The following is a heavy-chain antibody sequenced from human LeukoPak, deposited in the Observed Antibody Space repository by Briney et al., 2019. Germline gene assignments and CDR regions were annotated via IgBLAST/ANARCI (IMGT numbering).Heavy chain of an antibody. CDR2: IYSGGST. Sequence: GGSLRPSCAVSGFTVSSNYMSWGRQAPGEGLGWVSVIYSGGSTYYADSVKGRFTVSRDNSKNMLYLQMNSLRVEDTAVYYCAGDTSGYYYVNYWGQGTLVTVSS. CDR1: GFTVSSNY. J-gene: IGHJ4*02. D-gene: IGHD3-22*01. V-gene: IGHV3-53*01. CDR3: AGDTSGYYYVNY.